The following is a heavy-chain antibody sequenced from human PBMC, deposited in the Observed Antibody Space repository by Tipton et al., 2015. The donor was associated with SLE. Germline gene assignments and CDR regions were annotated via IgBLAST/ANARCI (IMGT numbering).Heavy chain of an antibody. CDR2: INHSGST. V-gene: IGHV4-34*01. D-gene: IGHD3-22*01. J-gene: IGHJ4*02. CDR1: GGSFSGYY. CDR3: ARGSLGYYESSGYDY. Sequence: LRLSCAVYGGSFSGYYWSWIRQPPGKGLEWIGEINHSGSTNYNPSLKSRVTISVDTSKNQFSLKLSSVTAADTAVYYCARGSLGYYESSGYDYWCQGTLVTVSS.